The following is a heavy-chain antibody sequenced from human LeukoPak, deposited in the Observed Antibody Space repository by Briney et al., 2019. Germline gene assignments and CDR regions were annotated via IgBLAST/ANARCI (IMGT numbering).Heavy chain of an antibody. CDR3: VRGRGYSYGWYFQH. CDR2: IYNSGST. CDR1: GDSISSGSYY. D-gene: IGHD5-18*01. J-gene: IGHJ1*01. V-gene: IGHV4-61*02. Sequence: SETLSLTCTVSGDSISSGSYYWGWIRQPAGKGLEWIGRIYNSGSTNYNPSLKSRVTISIDTSKNQFSLKLSSVTAADTAVYYCVRGRGYSYGWYFQHWAQGTLVTVSS.